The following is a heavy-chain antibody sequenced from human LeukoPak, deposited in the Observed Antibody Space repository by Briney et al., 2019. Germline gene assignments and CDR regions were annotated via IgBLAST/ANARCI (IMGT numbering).Heavy chain of an antibody. J-gene: IGHJ4*02. CDR3: ATIGGGY. D-gene: IGHD1-26*01. Sequence: PSETLSLTCTVSGGSINNYYWSWIRQPPGKGLEWIGYIHYSGTTNYNPSLKSRVTISVDTSNNQFSLKLSSVTAADTAVYYCATIGGGYWGQGTLVTVSS. CDR1: GGSINNYY. CDR2: IHYSGTT. V-gene: IGHV4-59*01.